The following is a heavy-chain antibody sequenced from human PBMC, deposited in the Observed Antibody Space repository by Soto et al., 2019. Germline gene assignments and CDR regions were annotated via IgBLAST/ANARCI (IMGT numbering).Heavy chain of an antibody. CDR1: GFTFSSYW. CDR3: ARDWGLGVHYYGMDV. CDR2: IKQDGSEK. Sequence: HPGGSLRLSCAASGFTFSSYWMSWVRQAPGKGLEWVANIKQDGSEKYYVDSVKGRFTISRDNAKNSLYLQMNSLRAEDTAVYYCARDWGLGVHYYGMDVWGQGTTVTVSS. J-gene: IGHJ6*02. D-gene: IGHD3-16*01. V-gene: IGHV3-7*03.